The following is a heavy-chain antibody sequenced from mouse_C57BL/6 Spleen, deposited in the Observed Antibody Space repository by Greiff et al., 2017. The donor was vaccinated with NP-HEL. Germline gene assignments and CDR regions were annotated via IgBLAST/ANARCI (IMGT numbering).Heavy chain of an antibody. CDR3: ASLRGGTTVVPTAMDY. CDR2: ISGGGGNT. CDR1: GFTFSSYT. D-gene: IGHD1-1*01. J-gene: IGHJ4*01. Sequence: EVQGVESGGGLVKPGGSLKLSCAASGFTFSSYTMSWVRQTPEKRLEWVATISGGGGNTYYPDSVKGRFTISRDNAKNTLYLQMSSLRSEDTALYYCASLRGGTTVVPTAMDYWGQGTSVTVSS. V-gene: IGHV5-9*01.